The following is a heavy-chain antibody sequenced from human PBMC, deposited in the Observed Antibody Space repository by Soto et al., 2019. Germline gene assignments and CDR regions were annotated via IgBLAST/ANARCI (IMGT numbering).Heavy chain of an antibody. CDR3: ARLVYDQWELLPNSLIDY. Sequence: PGESLKISCKGSGYSFTSYWIGWVRQMPGKGLEWMGIIYPGDSDTRYSPSFQGQVTISADKSISTAYLQWSSLKASDTAMYYYARLVYDQWELLPNSLIDYWGQGTLVTVSS. CDR2: IYPGDSDT. J-gene: IGHJ4*02. V-gene: IGHV5-51*01. D-gene: IGHD1-26*01. CDR1: GYSFTSYW.